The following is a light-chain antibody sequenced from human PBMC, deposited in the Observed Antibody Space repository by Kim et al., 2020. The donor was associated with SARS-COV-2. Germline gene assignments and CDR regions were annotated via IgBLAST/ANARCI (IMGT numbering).Light chain of an antibody. CDR2: SNN. CDR3: AVWDDSLNGPV. V-gene: IGLV1-44*01. CDR1: SSNIGSNT. Sequence: QSVLTQPPSASGTPGQRVTISCSGSSSNIGSNTVNWYQQLPGTAPKLLIYSNNQRPSAVPDRCSCSKSGTSASLAISGLQSEDEADYYCAVWDDSLNGPVFGGGTKLTVL. J-gene: IGLJ3*02.